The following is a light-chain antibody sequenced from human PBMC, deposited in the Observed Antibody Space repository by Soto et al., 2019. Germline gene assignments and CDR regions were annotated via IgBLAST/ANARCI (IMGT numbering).Light chain of an antibody. V-gene: IGKV3-15*01. Sequence: EIVMTQSPATLSVSPGERATLSCRASQSVSSNLAWYQQRPGQAPRLLIYDTSTRATGIPARFSGSGSGTEFTITISSLQSEDFAVYYCQQYNNWPETFGQGTKLEIK. CDR3: QQYNNWPET. J-gene: IGKJ2*01. CDR1: QSVSSN. CDR2: DTS.